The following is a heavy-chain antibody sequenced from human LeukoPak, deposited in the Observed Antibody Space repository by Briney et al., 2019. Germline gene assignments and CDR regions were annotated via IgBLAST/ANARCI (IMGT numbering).Heavy chain of an antibody. CDR1: GFMFSNYW. CDR3: VRACGSAACPFYFHY. J-gene: IGHJ4*02. D-gene: IGHD2-21*01. Sequence: GGSLRLSCAASGFMFSNYWMTWIRQAPGKGLEWVATIKQDGSEKYYVDSVQGRFTISRDNAQNSLYLQLNSLRAQDSALYYCVRACGSAACPFYFHYWGQGTLVTVSS. V-gene: IGHV3-7*01. CDR2: IKQDGSEK.